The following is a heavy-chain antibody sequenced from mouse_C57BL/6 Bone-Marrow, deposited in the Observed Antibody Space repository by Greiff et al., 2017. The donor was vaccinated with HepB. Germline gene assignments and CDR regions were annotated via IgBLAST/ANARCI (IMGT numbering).Heavy chain of an antibody. D-gene: IGHD4-1*01. CDR2: ISSGGSYT. Sequence: EVMLVESGGDLVKPGGSLKLSCAASGFTFSSYGMSWVRQTPDKRLEWVATISSGGSYTYYPDSVKGRFTISRDNAKNTLYQQMSSLKSEDTAMYYCARQVNWAVFAYWGQGTLVTVSA. J-gene: IGHJ3*01. CDR3: ARQVNWAVFAY. CDR1: GFTFSSYG. V-gene: IGHV5-6*01.